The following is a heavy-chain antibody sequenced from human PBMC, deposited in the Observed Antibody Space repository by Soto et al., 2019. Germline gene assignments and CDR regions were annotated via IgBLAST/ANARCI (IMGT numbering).Heavy chain of an antibody. V-gene: IGHV4-61*01. J-gene: IGHJ6*02. CDR3: ARDSLHTAMANYYYYYGMDV. CDR2: IYYSGST. Sequence: SETLSLTCTVSGGSVSSGSYYWSWIRQPPGKGLEWIGYIYYSGSTNYNPSLKSRVTISVDTSKNQFSLKLSSVTAADTAVYYCARDSLHTAMANYYYYYGMDVWGQGTTVTVSS. CDR1: GGSVSSGSYY. D-gene: IGHD5-18*01.